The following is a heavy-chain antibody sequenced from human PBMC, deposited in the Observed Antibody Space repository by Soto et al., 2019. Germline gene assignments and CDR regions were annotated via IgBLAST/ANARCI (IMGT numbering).Heavy chain of an antibody. J-gene: IGHJ5*02. CDR3: ARFSDFWSGYYWFDP. CDR1: GVSISSYY. CDR2: IYYTGIT. V-gene: IGHV4-59*01. Sequence: SETLSLTCTVSGVSISSYYWSWIRQPPGKGLEWIGYIYYTGITNHSPSLKSRVTISVDTSKNQFSLKLNSVTAADMAVYYCARFSDFWSGYYWFDPWGQGTLVTVSS. D-gene: IGHD3-3*01.